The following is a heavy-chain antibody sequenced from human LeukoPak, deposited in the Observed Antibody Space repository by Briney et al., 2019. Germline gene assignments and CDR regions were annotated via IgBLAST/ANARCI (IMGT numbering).Heavy chain of an antibody. CDR1: GGSISNYY. CDR3: ARDFYAYGGNSGYFDF. D-gene: IGHD4-23*01. Sequence: SETLSLTCTVSGGSISNYYWNWIRQPPGKGLEWIRYINYSGSTNYNPSLKSRLIMSIDTSNNHFSLKLSSVTAADTAVYYCARDFYAYGGNSGYFDFWGQGTLVTVSS. V-gene: IGHV4-59*01. CDR2: INYSGST. J-gene: IGHJ4*02.